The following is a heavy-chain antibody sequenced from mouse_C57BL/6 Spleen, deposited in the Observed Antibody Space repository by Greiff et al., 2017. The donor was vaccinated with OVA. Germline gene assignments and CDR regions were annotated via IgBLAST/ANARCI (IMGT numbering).Heavy chain of an antibody. CDR3: ARGDYDYDKFAY. J-gene: IGHJ3*01. D-gene: IGHD2-4*01. CDR2: IYPGSGNT. V-gene: IGHV1-66*01. Sequence: VQLQQSGPELVKPGASVKISCKASGYSFTSYYIHWVKQRPGQGLEWIGWIYPGSGNTKYNEKFKGKATLTADTSSSTAYMQRSSLTSEDSAVYYCARGDYDYDKFAYWGQGTLVTVAA. CDR1: GYSFTSYY.